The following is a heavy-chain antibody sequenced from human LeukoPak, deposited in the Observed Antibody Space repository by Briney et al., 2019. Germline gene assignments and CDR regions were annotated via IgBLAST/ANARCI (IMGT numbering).Heavy chain of an antibody. Sequence: QAGGSLRHSCAVSGFTVSSNYMSWVRQAPGKGLEWVSVIYSGGSTYYADSVKGRFTISRDNSKNTLYLQMNSLRAEDTAVYYCARGMETYYYGSGSYPLDYWGQGTLVTVSS. CDR2: IYSGGST. CDR1: GFTVSSNY. CDR3: ARGMETYYYGSGSYPLDY. D-gene: IGHD3-10*01. J-gene: IGHJ4*02. V-gene: IGHV3-53*01.